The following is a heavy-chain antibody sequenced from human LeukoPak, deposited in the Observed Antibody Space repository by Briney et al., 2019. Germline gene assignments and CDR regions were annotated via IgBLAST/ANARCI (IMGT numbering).Heavy chain of an antibody. D-gene: IGHD1-26*01. V-gene: IGHV3-23*01. Sequence: GRALRLSCAASGWTFTSFTMHGVDQAPGRGLDGVSAISGSGWSTYYADSVKGRCTISRDNSKNTLYLQMNSLRAEDTAVYYCASYSGSSDPFHPWGQGNLVPVSS. CDR2: ISGSGWST. CDR1: GWTFTSFT. J-gene: IGHJ5*02. CDR3: ASYSGSSDPFHP.